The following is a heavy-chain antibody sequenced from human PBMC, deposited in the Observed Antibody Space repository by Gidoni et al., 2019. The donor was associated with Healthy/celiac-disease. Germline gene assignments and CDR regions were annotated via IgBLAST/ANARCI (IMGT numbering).Heavy chain of an antibody. CDR2: RKQDGSEK. CDR1: GFAFSSYW. CDR3: ARDLPAGVVASDY. J-gene: IGHJ4*02. D-gene: IGHD2-15*01. Sequence: EVQLVESGGGLVQPGGSLRLSCAASGFAFSSYWMSWVRQSPGKGLEWVANRKQDGSEKYYVDSVKGRFTISRDNTKNSLYLQMNSLRAEDTAVYYCARDLPAGVVASDYWGQGTLVTVSS. V-gene: IGHV3-7*01.